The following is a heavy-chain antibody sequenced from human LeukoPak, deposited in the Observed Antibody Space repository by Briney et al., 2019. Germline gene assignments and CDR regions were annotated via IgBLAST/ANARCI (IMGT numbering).Heavy chain of an antibody. J-gene: IGHJ4*02. CDR1: GFTFSSYS. CDR3: ASRYSSSWYY. D-gene: IGHD6-13*01. Sequence: PGGSLRLSCAASGFTFSSYSMDWXRQAPGKGLEWVSSISSSSSYIYYADSVKGRFTISRXNAKNSLYLQMNSLRAEDTAVYYCASRYSSSWYYWGQGTLVTVSS. V-gene: IGHV3-21*01. CDR2: ISSSSSYI.